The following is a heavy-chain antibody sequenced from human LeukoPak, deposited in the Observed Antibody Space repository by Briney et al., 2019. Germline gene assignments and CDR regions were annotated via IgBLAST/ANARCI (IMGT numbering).Heavy chain of an antibody. D-gene: IGHD5-24*01. Sequence: SVKVSCKASGGTFSSYAISWVRQAPGQGLEWMGGIIPIFGTADYAQKFQGRVTITADESTSTAYMELSSLRSEDTAVYYCARNRDGYNYFWFDPWGQGTLVTVSS. CDR3: ARNRDGYNYFWFDP. CDR2: IIPIFGTA. V-gene: IGHV1-69*13. CDR1: GGTFSSYA. J-gene: IGHJ5*02.